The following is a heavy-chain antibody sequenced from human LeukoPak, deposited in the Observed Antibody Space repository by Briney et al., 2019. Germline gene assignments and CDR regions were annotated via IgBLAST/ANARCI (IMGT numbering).Heavy chain of an antibody. CDR3: ARDTGSSSDYYMDV. J-gene: IGHJ6*03. D-gene: IGHD6-6*01. CDR1: GYTFTSYD. V-gene: IGHV1-8*02. Sequence: ASVKVSCKASGYTFTSYDINWVRQATGQGLEWMGWMNPNSGNTGYAQKFQGRVTMTRDTSTSTVYMELSSLRSEDTAVYYCARDTGSSSDYYMDVWGKGTTVTVSS. CDR2: MNPNSGNT.